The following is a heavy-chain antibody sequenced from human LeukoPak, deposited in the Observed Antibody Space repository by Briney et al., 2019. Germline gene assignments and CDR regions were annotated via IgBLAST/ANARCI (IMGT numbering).Heavy chain of an antibody. CDR1: GFTFSHYG. CDR2: IYSGGST. Sequence: GGSLRLSCAASGFTFSHYGMHWVRQAPGKGLEWVSVIYSGGSTYYADSVKGRFTISRDNSKSTLYIQMNSLRAEDTAVYYCARAKPKNMVRGLIMRRESRYYFDYWGQGTLVTVSS. J-gene: IGHJ4*02. D-gene: IGHD3-10*01. CDR3: ARAKPKNMVRGLIMRRESRYYFDY. V-gene: IGHV3-53*01.